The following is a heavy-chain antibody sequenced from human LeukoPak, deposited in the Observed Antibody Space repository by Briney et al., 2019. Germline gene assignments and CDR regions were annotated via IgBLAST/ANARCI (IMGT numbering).Heavy chain of an antibody. D-gene: IGHD5-18*01. CDR2: IYTSGTI. Sequence: SETLSLTCTVSGGSISSYYWSWIRQPAGTALEWIGRIYTSGTITYNPSLKSRVTMSVDTSKNQFSLKLSSVTAADTAVYYCARVSENSSTLDYWGQGTLVTVSS. CDR3: ARVSENSSTLDY. J-gene: IGHJ4*02. V-gene: IGHV4-4*07. CDR1: GGSISSYY.